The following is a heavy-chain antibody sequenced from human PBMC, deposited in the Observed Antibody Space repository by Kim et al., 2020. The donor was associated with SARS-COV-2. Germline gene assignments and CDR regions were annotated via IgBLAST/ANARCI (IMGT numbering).Heavy chain of an antibody. CDR1: GFTVSRNY. CDR2: IHGGGSS. D-gene: IGHD5-18*01. CDR3: ARGFRGYSYGYYFDY. V-gene: IGHV3-53*01. Sequence: GGSLRLSCVASGFTVSRNYMSWVRQAPGKGLEWVSLIHGGGSSYYADSVKGRFIISRDNSKNTLYLQMNSLRVDDTAIYYCARGFRGYSYGYYFDYWGQG. J-gene: IGHJ4*02.